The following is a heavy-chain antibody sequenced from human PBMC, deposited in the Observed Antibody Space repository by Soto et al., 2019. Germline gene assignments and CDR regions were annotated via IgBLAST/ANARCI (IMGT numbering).Heavy chain of an antibody. Sequence: QVQLEQSGAEVKKPGSSVKVSCKTSGYTFTSYTLHWVRQAPGQGLEWMGWINAGNGREKYSQRFQDRGTLSTDKPATTAYMELRSLRSEDRAMYYWARGGGWVGEASFDSWGQGTLVTVSS. CDR3: ARGGGWVGEASFDS. CDR1: GYTFTSYT. CDR2: INAGNGRE. J-gene: IGHJ4*02. V-gene: IGHV1-3*01. D-gene: IGHD3-10*01.